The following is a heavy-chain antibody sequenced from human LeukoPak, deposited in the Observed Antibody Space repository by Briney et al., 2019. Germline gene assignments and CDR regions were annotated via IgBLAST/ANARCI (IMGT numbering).Heavy chain of an antibody. CDR2: IHTSGGS. D-gene: IGHD1-26*01. CDR3: ASRIGRYLYYFGMDV. Sequence: PSETLSLTCTVSGASISHYYWSWIRQTPAKGLEWMGHIHTSGGSTYYPSLKSRLTMSIDTSRNQLSLNLTSVTAADTAVYCASRIGRYLYYFGMDVWGQGTTVTVSS. CDR1: GASISHYY. V-gene: IGHV4-4*09. J-gene: IGHJ6*02.